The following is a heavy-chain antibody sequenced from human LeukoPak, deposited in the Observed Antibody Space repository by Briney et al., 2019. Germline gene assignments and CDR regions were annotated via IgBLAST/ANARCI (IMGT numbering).Heavy chain of an antibody. CDR1: GFTFSSYW. Sequence: GGSLRLSCAASGFTFSSYWMSWVRQAPGKGLEWVANIKQEGSEKYYVDSVKGRFTISRDDAKNSLYLQMNSLRAEDTAVYYCARNLGYCSSTSCYEGAFDIWGQGTMVTVSS. D-gene: IGHD2-2*01. V-gene: IGHV3-7*03. J-gene: IGHJ3*02. CDR2: IKQEGSEK. CDR3: ARNLGYCSSTSCYEGAFDI.